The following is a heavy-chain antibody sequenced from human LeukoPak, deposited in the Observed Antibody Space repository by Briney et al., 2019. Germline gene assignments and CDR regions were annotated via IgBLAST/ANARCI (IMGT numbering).Heavy chain of an antibody. CDR3: ARLTRIAVAGPSNFDY. CDR2: IYYSGST. Sequence: SETLSLTCTVSGGSISGSSYYWGWIRQPPGKGLEWIGSIYYSGSTYYNPSLKSRVTISVDTSKNQFSLKLSSVTAADTAVYYCARLTRIAVAGPSNFDYWGQGTLVTVSS. D-gene: IGHD6-19*01. CDR1: GGSISGSSYY. V-gene: IGHV4-39*01. J-gene: IGHJ4*02.